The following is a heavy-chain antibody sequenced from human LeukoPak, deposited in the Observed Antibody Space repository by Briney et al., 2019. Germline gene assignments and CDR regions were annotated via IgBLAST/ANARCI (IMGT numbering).Heavy chain of an antibody. Sequence: ALVKVSCKASGGTFSTYAINWVRQAPGQGLEWMGGIIPIFGTANYAQKFQGRVTITTDESASTAYMELSSLRSEDTAVYYCATNPGSTVTGDAFDIWGQGTMVTVSS. CDR3: ATNPGSTVTGDAFDI. D-gene: IGHD4-17*01. J-gene: IGHJ3*02. CDR1: GGTFSTYA. V-gene: IGHV1-69*05. CDR2: IIPIFGTA.